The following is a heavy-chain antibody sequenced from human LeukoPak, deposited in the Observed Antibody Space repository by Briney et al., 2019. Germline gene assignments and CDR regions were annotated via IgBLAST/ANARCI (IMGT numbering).Heavy chain of an antibody. V-gene: IGHV1-69*05. CDR2: IIPIFGTA. Sequence: ASVKVSCKASGGTFSSYAISWVRQAPGQGLEWMGGIIPIFGTANYAQKFQGRVTMTRDTSTSTVYMELSSLRSEDTAVYYCARAYIVVVPAARGNWFDPWGQGTLVTVSS. D-gene: IGHD2-2*01. CDR1: GGTFSSYA. J-gene: IGHJ5*02. CDR3: ARAYIVVVPAARGNWFDP.